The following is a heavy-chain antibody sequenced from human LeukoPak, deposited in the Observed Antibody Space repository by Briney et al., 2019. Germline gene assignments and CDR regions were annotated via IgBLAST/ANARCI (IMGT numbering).Heavy chain of an antibody. J-gene: IGHJ4*02. CDR3: ARVPLWFGEFGFDY. D-gene: IGHD3-10*01. CDR1: GGSFSDYY. Sequence: PSETLSLTCAVYGGSFSDYYWSWIRQPPGKGLEWIGEINHSGSTNYNPSLKSRVTISVDTSKNQFSLKLSSVTAADTAVYYCARVPLWFGEFGFDYWGQGTLVTVSS. V-gene: IGHV4-34*01. CDR2: INHSGST.